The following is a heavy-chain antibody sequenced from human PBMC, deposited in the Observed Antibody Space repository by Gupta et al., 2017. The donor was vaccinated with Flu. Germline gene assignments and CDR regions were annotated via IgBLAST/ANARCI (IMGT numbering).Heavy chain of an antibody. CDR3: TRLGGFTVGYNWFDP. D-gene: IGHD4-11*01. CDR1: NASLSGSY. Sequence: QVQLQQRGAGLLKLSEPLSLTCAVSNASLSGSYWSWIRQPPGKGPEWIGEIDHSGGTNSNPSLKSRVTMSVDTSKNQFSLNLYSVTAADTAIYYCTRLGGFTVGYNWFDPWGQGTLVTVSS. V-gene: IGHV4-34*01. J-gene: IGHJ5*02. CDR2: IDHSGGT.